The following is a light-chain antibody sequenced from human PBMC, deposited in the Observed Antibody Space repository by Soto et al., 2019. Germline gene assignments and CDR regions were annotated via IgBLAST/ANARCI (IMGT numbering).Light chain of an antibody. CDR3: SSYTRSSLYV. CDR1: SSDVGGYNY. Sequence: QSALTQPASVSGYPGQSITISCTGTSSDVGGYNYVSWYQQHPGKAPKLMIYDVSNRPSGVSNRFSGSKSGNTASLTISGLQAEDEADYYCSSYTRSSLYVFGTGTKVTVL. V-gene: IGLV2-14*01. CDR2: DVS. J-gene: IGLJ1*01.